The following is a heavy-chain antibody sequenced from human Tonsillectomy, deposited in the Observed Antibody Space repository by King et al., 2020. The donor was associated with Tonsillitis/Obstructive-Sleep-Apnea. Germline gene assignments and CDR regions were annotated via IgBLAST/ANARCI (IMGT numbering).Heavy chain of an antibody. V-gene: IGHV3-30*18. CDR2: ISNDGNTD. Sequence: VQLVESGGGVVQPGRSLRLSCAASGFTFSTSGMHWVRQAPGKGLEWVAVISNDGNTDYYADSVKGRFTISRDNSKYTVSRHMNSLRAEDTALYYCAKEGDSSRYAFDLWGQGTMVTVSS. J-gene: IGHJ3*01. D-gene: IGHD6-13*01. CDR1: GFTFSTSG. CDR3: AKEGDSSRYAFDL.